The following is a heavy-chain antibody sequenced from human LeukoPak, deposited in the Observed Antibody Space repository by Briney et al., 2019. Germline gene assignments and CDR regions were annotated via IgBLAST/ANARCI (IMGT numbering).Heavy chain of an antibody. V-gene: IGHV1-2*02. CDR2: INPNSGGT. CDR1: GYTFTGYY. D-gene: IGHD6-6*01. CDR3: AKERVKLAARPVGLDY. Sequence: ASVKVSCKASGYTFTGYYMHWVRQAPGQGLEWMGWINPNSGGTNYAQKFQGRVTMTRDTSISTAYMELSRLRSDDTALYYCAKERVKLAARPVGLDYWGQGTLVTVSS. J-gene: IGHJ4*02.